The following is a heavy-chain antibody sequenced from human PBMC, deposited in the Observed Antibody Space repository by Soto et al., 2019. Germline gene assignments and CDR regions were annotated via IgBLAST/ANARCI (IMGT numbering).Heavy chain of an antibody. V-gene: IGHV1-8*01. D-gene: IGHD1-26*01. CDR3: ARSVGSYSQPGVDY. CDR2: MNPNSGNT. CDR1: GYTFTSYD. J-gene: IGHJ4*02. Sequence: ASVKVSCKASGYTFTSYDINWVRQATGQGLEWMGWMNPNSGNTGYAQKFQGRVTMTRNTSISTAYMGLSSLRSEDTAVYYCARSVGSYSQPGVDYWGQGTLVTVSS.